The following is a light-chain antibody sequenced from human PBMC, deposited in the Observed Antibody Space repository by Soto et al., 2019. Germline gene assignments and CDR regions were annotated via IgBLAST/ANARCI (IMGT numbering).Light chain of an antibody. CDR3: QHYGTSPQFT. J-gene: IGKJ3*01. V-gene: IGKV3-20*01. CDR1: QSVSSTY. CDR2: GAS. Sequence: EIVLTQSPGTLSLSPRERATLSCRASQSVSSTYLAWYQHKPGQAPRLLIYGASSRATGIPDRFSGSGSGTDFTLTISRLAPEDFAVYYCQHYGTSPQFTFGPGTKVDIK.